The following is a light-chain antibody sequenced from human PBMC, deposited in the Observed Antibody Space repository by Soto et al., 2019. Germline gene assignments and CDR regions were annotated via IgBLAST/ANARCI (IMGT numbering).Light chain of an antibody. CDR3: QQYDNWPPWT. CDR1: QSVGSN. J-gene: IGKJ1*01. Sequence: IVMTQSPGTLSVSPGEGATLSCRASQSVGSNLAWYQQKPGQAPRLLIYGASTRATAIPARFSGSGSGTEFTLTISSLQSEDFAVYYCQQYDNWPPWTFGQGTKVDIK. CDR2: GAS. V-gene: IGKV3-15*01.